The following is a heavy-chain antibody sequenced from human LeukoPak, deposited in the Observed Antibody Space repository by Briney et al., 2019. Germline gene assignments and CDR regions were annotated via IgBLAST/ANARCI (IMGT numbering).Heavy chain of an antibody. CDR1: GGXISYYY. V-gene: IGHV4-59*08. Sequence: SETLSLTCTVSGGXISYYYWSWIRQPPGKGLEWIGYIYYTGSTNYNPSLKSRVTISVDSSKNQFSLKLSSMAAADTAVYYCARQGSYTIPYWGQGTLVTVSS. D-gene: IGHD2-2*02. CDR3: ARQGSYTIPY. CDR2: IYYTGST. J-gene: IGHJ4*02.